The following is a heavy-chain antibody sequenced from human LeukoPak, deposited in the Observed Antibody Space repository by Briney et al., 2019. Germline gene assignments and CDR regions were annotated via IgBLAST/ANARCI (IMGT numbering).Heavy chain of an antibody. D-gene: IGHD2-2*01. CDR3: ARVDSTNQLLSGNWFDP. V-gene: IGHV3-11*04. CDR1: GFTFSDYY. CDR2: ITSSGSAT. J-gene: IGHJ5*02. Sequence: GGSLRLSCSASGFTFSDYYMTWIRQAPGKGLEFISYITSSGSATHYADSVEGRFTISRDNAKNSLYLQMNSLRAEDTAVYYCARVDSTNQLLSGNWFDPWGQGTLVTVSS.